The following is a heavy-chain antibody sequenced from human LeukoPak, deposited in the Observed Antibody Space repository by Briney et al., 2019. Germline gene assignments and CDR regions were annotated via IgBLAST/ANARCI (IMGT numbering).Heavy chain of an antibody. Sequence: GGSLRLSCAASGFTFSNYALTWVRQAPGKGLEWVSTISGSGDRTYYSDSVKGRFTISRDNTRNSLYLQMNSLRAEDTAVYYCAREFAGAYFARLDSWGQGTLVTVSS. CDR2: ISGSGDRT. CDR3: AREFAGAYFARLDS. CDR1: GFTFSNYA. V-gene: IGHV3-23*01. J-gene: IGHJ4*02. D-gene: IGHD2/OR15-2a*01.